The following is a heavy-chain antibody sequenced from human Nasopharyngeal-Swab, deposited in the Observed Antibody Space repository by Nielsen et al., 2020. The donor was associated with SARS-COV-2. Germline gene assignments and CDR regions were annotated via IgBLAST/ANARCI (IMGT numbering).Heavy chain of an antibody. Sequence: PGKGLEWIGEINHSGSTNYNPSLKSRVTISVDTSKNQFSLKLSSVTAADTAVYYCARGGSGSPRCVNYYMDVWGKGTTVTVSS. CDR3: ARGGSGSPRCVNYYMDV. J-gene: IGHJ6*03. CDR2: INHSGST. V-gene: IGHV4-34*01. D-gene: IGHD3-10*01.